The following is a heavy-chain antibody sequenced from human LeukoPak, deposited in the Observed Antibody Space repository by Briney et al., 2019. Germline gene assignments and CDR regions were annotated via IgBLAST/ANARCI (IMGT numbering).Heavy chain of an antibody. J-gene: IGHJ4*02. CDR3: GRWGVNAGLDY. Sequence: GGSLTLSCVVSGFSFGDYSMGWVRQAPGKGLEWVANINPNGTEKYYAAPLAGRFQVSRTNAKYSVYLQMTRLRVEDAGIYYCGRWGVNAGLDYWGQGSLVT. CDR1: GFSFGDYS. V-gene: IGHV3-7*01. D-gene: IGHD3-10*01. CDR2: INPNGTEK.